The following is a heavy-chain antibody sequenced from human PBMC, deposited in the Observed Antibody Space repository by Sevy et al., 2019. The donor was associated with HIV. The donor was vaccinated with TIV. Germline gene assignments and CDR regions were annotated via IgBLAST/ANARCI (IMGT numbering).Heavy chain of an antibody. V-gene: IGHV3-49*04. D-gene: IGHD3-10*01. Sequence: GGSLRLSCTGSGFNIADYYMTWVRQAPGKGLDWVGFIITKNHGGTPEYGASVKGRFTISRDDSKNTIYLQMYSLKTEETGIYYCARHAREAWRGSGVYYNVTDGFDPWGQGTLVTVSS. J-gene: IGHJ5*02. CDR1: GFNIADYY. CDR3: ARHAREAWRGSGVYYNVTDGFDP. CDR2: IITKNHGGTP.